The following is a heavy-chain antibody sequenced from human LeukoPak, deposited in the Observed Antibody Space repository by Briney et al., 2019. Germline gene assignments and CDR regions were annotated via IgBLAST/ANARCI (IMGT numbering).Heavy chain of an antibody. J-gene: IGHJ4*02. CDR1: GFTVSSNF. V-gene: IGHV3-53*01. CDR3: ARGSIYSYGYIDD. CDR2: IYSSGST. Sequence: GGSLRLSCAASGFTVSSNFMSWVRQAPGKGLEWVSVIYSSGSTYYADSVKGRLTISRDNSENTVYLQMNSLRAEDTAVYYCARGSIYSYGYIDDWGQGTLVTVSS. D-gene: IGHD5-18*01.